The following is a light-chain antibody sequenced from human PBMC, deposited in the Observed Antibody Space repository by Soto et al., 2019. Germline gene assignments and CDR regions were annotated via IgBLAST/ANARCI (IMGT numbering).Light chain of an antibody. Sequence: IVLTQSPGTLSLSPGERATLSYRASQSVSSSYLAWYQQKPGQAPRLLIYGASSRATGIPDRFSGSGSGTDFTLTISRLEPEDFAVYYCQPYGSSRTFGQGTKVEIK. V-gene: IGKV3-20*01. CDR3: QPYGSSRT. CDR2: GAS. J-gene: IGKJ1*01. CDR1: QSVSSSY.